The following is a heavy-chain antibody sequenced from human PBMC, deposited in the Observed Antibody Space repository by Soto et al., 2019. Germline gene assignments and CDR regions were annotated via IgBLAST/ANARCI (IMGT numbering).Heavy chain of an antibody. J-gene: IGHJ4*02. CDR3: ARLSSGYDSRHFDY. CDR1: GGSISSSSYY. D-gene: IGHD5-12*01. CDR2: IYYSGST. Sequence: PSETLSLTCTVSGGSISSSSYYWGWIRQPPGKGLEWIGSIYYSGSTYYNPSLKSRVTISVDTSKNQFSLKLSSVTAADTAVYYCARLSSGYDSRHFDYWGQGTLVTVSS. V-gene: IGHV4-39*01.